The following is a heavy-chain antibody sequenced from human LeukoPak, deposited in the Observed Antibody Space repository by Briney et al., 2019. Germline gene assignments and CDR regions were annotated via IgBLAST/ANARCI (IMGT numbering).Heavy chain of an antibody. CDR1: GYTFTDYY. D-gene: IGHD6-6*01. J-gene: IGHJ4*02. CDR2: INPNSGGT. CDR3: ARARWQLVPYFDS. V-gene: IGHV1-2*02. Sequence: GASVKVSCKASGYTFTDYYVHWVRQAPGRGLEWMGWINPNSGGTNFAQKFQGRVAMTRDTSISTAYMELGSLRSDDTAVYYCARARWQLVPYFDSWGQGTLVTVSS.